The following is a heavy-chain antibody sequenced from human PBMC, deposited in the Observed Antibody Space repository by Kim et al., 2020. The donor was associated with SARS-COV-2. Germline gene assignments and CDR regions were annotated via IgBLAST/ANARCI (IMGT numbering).Heavy chain of an antibody. V-gene: IGHV3-11*01. J-gene: IGHJ1*01. CDR2: ISSSGSTI. CDR1: GFTFSDYY. CDR3: ARDGRYCSGGSCYDRYFQH. Sequence: GGSLRLSCAASGFTFSDYYMSWIRQAPGKGLEWVSYISSSGSTIYYADSVKGRFTISRDNAKNSLYLQMNSLRAEDTAVYYCARDGRYCSGGSCYDRYFQHWGQGTLVTVSS. D-gene: IGHD2-15*01.